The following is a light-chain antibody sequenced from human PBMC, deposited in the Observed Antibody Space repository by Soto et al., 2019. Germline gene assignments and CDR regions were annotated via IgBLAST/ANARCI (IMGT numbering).Light chain of an antibody. CDR3: QSYDSSLSGWV. CDR1: SSNIGAGYD. Sequence: QSVLTQPPSVSGAPGQRVTISYTGSSSNIGAGYDVHWYQQLPGTAPKLLIYGNSNRPSGVPDRFSGSKSGTSASLAITGRRAEDEADYYCQSYDSSLSGWVFGGGTKLTVL. CDR2: GNS. V-gene: IGLV1-40*01. J-gene: IGLJ3*02.